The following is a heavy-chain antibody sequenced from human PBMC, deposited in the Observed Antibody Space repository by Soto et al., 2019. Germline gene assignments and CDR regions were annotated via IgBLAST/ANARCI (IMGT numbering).Heavy chain of an antibody. D-gene: IGHD3-22*01. CDR3: AREPITYDSSGYHRYFDY. CDR1: GGSISSGGYS. Sequence: QLQLQESGSGLVKPSQTLSLTCAVSGGSISSGGYSWSWIRQPPGKGLEWIGYIYHSGSTYYNPSLKGRVTISVDRSKNQFSLKLSSVTAADTAVYYCAREPITYDSSGYHRYFDYWGQGTLVTVSS. CDR2: IYHSGST. J-gene: IGHJ4*02. V-gene: IGHV4-30-2*01.